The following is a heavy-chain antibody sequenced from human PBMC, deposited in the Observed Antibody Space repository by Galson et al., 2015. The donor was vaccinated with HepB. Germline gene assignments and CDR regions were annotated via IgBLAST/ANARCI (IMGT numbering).Heavy chain of an antibody. CDR1: GGTFSSYA. CDR3: ARSETTPMSPHGEEGYCSSTSCFQRVRTEYWFDP. V-gene: IGHV1-69*01. J-gene: IGHJ5*02. Sequence: SCKASGGTFSSYAISWVRQAPGQGLEWMGGIIPIFGTANYAQKFQGRVTITADESTSTAYMELSSLRSEDTAVYYCARSETTPMSPHGEEGYCSSTSCFQRVRTEYWFDPWGQGTLVTVSS. D-gene: IGHD2-2*01. CDR2: IIPIFGTA.